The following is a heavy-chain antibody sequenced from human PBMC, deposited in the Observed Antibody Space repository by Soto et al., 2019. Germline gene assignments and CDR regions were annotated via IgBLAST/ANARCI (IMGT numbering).Heavy chain of an antibody. V-gene: IGHV4-39*01. J-gene: IGHJ4*02. CDR1: GGSISSSNYF. CDR3: ATTSSGYPY. CDR2: CHNSGVT. Sequence: ETLSLTCTVTGGSISSSNYFWGWIRQSPVKGLEWIGSCHNSGVTYYNPSLKSRATVDMSKNQISLKLSSVTAADTALYYCATTSSGYPYWGRGTLVTVSS. D-gene: IGHD3-22*01.